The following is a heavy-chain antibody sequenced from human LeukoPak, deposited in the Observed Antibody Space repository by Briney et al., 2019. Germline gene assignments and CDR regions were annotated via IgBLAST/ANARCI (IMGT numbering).Heavy chain of an antibody. J-gene: IGHJ4*02. CDR3: ARHAMSRWLQTYYFDY. V-gene: IGHV4-39*01. D-gene: IGHD5-24*01. Sequence: PSETLSLTCTVSGGSISSSSYYWGWIRQPPGKGLEWIGSIYYSGSTYYNPSLKSRVTISVDTSKNQFSPKLSSVTAADTAVYYCARHAMSRWLQTYYFDYWGQGTLVTVSS. CDR2: IYYSGST. CDR1: GGSISSSSYY.